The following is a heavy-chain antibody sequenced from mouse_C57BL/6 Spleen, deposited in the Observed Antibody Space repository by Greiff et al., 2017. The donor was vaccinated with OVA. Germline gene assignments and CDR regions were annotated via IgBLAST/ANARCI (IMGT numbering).Heavy chain of an antibody. D-gene: IGHD2-12*01. J-gene: IGHJ4*01. CDR3: TRRSYYNAMDY. V-gene: IGHV1-15*01. CDR2: IDPETGGT. Sequence: LVESGAELVRPGASVTLSCKASGYTFTDYEMHWVKQTPVHGLEWIGAIDPETGGTAYNQKFKGKAILTADKSSSTAYMELRSLASEDSAVYYCTRRSYYNAMDYWGQGTSVTVSS. CDR1: GYTFTDYE.